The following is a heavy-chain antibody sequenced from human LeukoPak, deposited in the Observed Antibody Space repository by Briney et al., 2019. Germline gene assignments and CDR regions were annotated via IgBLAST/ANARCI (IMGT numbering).Heavy chain of an antibody. CDR1: GYTFTSYD. CDR2: MNPNSGNT. D-gene: IGHD2-15*01. CDR3: ARGGVKYCSGGSCYRSNWFDP. V-gene: IGHV1-8*01. J-gene: IGHJ5*02. Sequence: ASVKVSCKASGYTFTSYDINWVRQATGQGLEWMGWMNPNSGNTGYAQKFQGRVTMTRNTSISTAYMELSSLRSEDTAVYYCARGGVKYCSGGSCYRSNWFDPWGQGTLVTVSS.